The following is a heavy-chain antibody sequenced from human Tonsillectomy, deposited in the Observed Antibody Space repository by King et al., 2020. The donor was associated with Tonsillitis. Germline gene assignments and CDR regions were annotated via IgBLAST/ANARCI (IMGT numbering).Heavy chain of an antibody. CDR2: IWYDGSNK. V-gene: IGHV3-33*01. D-gene: IGHD3-9*01. CDR1: GFTFSSYG. CDR3: ARNYLDYNLLTGLDYYYGMDV. Sequence: QLVQSGGGVVQPGRSLRLSCAASGFTFSSYGMHWVRQAPGKGLEWVAVIWYDGSNKYYVDSVKGRFTISRDNSKNTLYLQMNSLRAEDTAVYYCARNYLDYNLLTGLDYYYGMDVWGQGTTVTVSS. J-gene: IGHJ6*02.